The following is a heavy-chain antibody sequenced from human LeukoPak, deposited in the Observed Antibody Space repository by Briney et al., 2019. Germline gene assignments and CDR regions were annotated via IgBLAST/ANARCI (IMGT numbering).Heavy chain of an antibody. CDR1: GLTVSRNY. CDR2: IKTDGSEK. D-gene: IGHD3-22*01. J-gene: IGHJ1*01. CDR3: ATYSSLNRREFQY. Sequence: GGSLRLSCAASGLTVSRNYMSWVRQAPGKGLQWVANIKTDGSEKYYVDSVKGRFTISRDNTKNSLHLQMNSLRAEDTAVYYCATYSSLNRREFQYWGQGTLLTVSS. V-gene: IGHV3-7*01.